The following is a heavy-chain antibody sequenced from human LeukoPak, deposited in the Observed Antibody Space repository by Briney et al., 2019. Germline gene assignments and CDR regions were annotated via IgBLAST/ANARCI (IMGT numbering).Heavy chain of an antibody. CDR2: ISGSGGST. V-gene: IGHV3-23*01. D-gene: IGHD7-27*01. Sequence: GGSLRLSCAASGFTSSSYAMSWVRQAPGKGLEWVSAISGSGGSTYYADSVKGRFTISRDNSKNTLYLQMNSLRAEDTAVYYCAKDDTFAKRGIDYWGQGTLVTVSS. CDR3: AKDDTFAKRGIDY. CDR1: GFTSSSYA. J-gene: IGHJ4*02.